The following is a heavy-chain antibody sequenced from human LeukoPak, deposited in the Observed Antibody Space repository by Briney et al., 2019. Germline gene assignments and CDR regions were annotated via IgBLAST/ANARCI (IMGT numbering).Heavy chain of an antibody. Sequence: GGSLRLSCAASGFTFGDYSMTWIRQAPGKGLEWVSYISGSGSTIYYADSVKGRFTISRDNAKNSLYLQMNSLRAEDTAVYYCARGDYDFWSGPLFYWGQGTLVTVSS. J-gene: IGHJ4*02. CDR3: ARGDYDFWSGPLFY. CDR2: ISGSGSTI. V-gene: IGHV3-11*04. D-gene: IGHD3-3*01. CDR1: GFTFGDYS.